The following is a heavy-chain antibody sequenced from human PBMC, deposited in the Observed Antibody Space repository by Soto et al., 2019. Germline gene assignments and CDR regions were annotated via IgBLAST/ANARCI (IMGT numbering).Heavy chain of an antibody. CDR3: AKPRLSSGWYAGFDS. J-gene: IGHJ4*02. CDR1: GFTVDDYA. V-gene: IGHV3-9*01. CDR2: LSWKSTNI. D-gene: IGHD6-19*01. Sequence: EVQLVDSGGGLVQPGRSLRLSCAASGFTVDDYAMHWVRQAPGKGLEWVSGLSWKSTNIGYADSVKGRFIISRDNAKKFLYLQMTSRSPEDRALYYCAKPRLSSGWYAGFDSWGQGTLVTVSS.